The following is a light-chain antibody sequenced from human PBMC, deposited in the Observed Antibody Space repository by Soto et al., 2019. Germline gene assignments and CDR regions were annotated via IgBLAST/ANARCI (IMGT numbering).Light chain of an antibody. CDR3: HQYDSSPLT. CDR1: QSVSTSH. Sequence: EIALTQSPGTLSLSPGERATLSCRARQSVSTSHLAWYQQKPGQAPRLLIYGASSRATGIPDRFSGSGSGTDFTLTISRLEPEDFAVYYCHQYDSSPLTCGGGTKVEIK. V-gene: IGKV3-20*01. CDR2: GAS. J-gene: IGKJ4*01.